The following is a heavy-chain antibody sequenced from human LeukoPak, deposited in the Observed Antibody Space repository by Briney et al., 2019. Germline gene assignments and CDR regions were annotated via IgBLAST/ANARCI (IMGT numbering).Heavy chain of an antibody. CDR3: AKHMSKYFDFWNGFYPEGDAFNI. Sequence: GESLKISCKGSGYNFTNYWIGWVRQMPGKGLEWMGIIYPGDSDTRYSPSFQGQVTISADKSITTVHLQWSSLKASDTAMYYCAKHMSKYFDFWNGFYPEGDAFNIWGQGTMVTVSS. CDR1: GYNFTNYW. J-gene: IGHJ3*02. D-gene: IGHD3-3*01. V-gene: IGHV5-51*01. CDR2: IYPGDSDT.